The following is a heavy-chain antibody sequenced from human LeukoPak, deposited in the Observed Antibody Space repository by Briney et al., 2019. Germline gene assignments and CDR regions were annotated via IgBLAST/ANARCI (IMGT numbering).Heavy chain of an antibody. J-gene: IGHJ6*02. D-gene: IGHD6-13*01. V-gene: IGHV3-66*02. CDR3: ARGFGKAAANVFGGYTMDV. CDR2: IYTGGST. CDR1: GFTVDSKY. Sequence: GGSLRLSCAASGFTVDSKYMSWVRQAPGKGLEWVSLIYTGGSTYYADSVRGRFTISRDNSKNTPYLQMNSLRPEDTAVYYCARGFGKAAANVFGGYTMDVWGQGTTVTVSS.